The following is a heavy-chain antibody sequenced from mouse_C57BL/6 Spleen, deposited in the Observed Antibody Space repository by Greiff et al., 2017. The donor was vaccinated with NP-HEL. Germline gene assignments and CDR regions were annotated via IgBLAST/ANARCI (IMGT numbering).Heavy chain of an antibody. CDR3: ARFLYDGYYGFAY. J-gene: IGHJ3*01. Sequence: DVMLVESGGGLVQPGGSLSLSCAASGFTFTDYYMSWVRQPPGKALEWLGFIRNKANGYTTEYSASVKGRFTISRDNSQSILYLQMNALRAEDSATYYGARFLYDGYYGFAYWGQGTLVTVSA. CDR2: IRNKANGYTT. CDR1: GFTFTDYY. V-gene: IGHV7-3*01. D-gene: IGHD2-3*01.